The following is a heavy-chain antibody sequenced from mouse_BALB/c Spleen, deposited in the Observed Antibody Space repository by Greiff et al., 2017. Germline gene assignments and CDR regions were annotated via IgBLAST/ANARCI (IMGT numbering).Heavy chain of an antibody. Sequence: VQLQESGAELVRPGSSVKISCKASGYAFSSYWMNWVKQRPGQGLEWIGQIYPGDGDTNYNGKFKGKATLTADKSSSTAYMQLSSLTSEDSAVYFCARLPSENDAMDYWGQGTSVTVSS. J-gene: IGHJ4*01. D-gene: IGHD3-1*01. CDR1: GYAFSSYW. V-gene: IGHV1-80*01. CDR3: ARLPSENDAMDY. CDR2: IYPGDGDT.